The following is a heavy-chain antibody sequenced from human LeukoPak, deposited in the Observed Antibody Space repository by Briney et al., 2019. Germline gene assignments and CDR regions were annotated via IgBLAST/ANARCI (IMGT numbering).Heavy chain of an antibody. D-gene: IGHD3-3*01. CDR3: ARAEYDFWRGLSQSRHYYMDL. CDR1: EFTFSSYW. J-gene: IGHJ6*03. Sequence: GGSLRLSCAASEFTFSSYWMSWVRQAPGKGLEWVSDIKGDGSEKYYVDSVKGRFTISRDNAKNSLYLQMNSLRAEDTAVYFCARAEYDFWRGLSQSRHYYMDLWAKGTRVPVSS. CDR2: IKGDGSEK. V-gene: IGHV3-7*03.